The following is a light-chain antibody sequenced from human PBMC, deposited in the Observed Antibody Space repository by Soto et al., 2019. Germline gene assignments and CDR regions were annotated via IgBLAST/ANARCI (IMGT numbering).Light chain of an antibody. J-gene: IGKJ5*01. V-gene: IGKV3D-15*01. CDR2: SAS. CDR1: QNLGTLY. CDR3: QQYNNWPPIT. Sequence: EIVLTQSPGTLSLSPGERGTLSCRASQNLGTLYLAWFQQKSGQAPRLLIYSASRRATGIPDRFTGSGSGTEFTLTISSLQSEDFAVYYCQQYNNWPPITFGQGTRLEI.